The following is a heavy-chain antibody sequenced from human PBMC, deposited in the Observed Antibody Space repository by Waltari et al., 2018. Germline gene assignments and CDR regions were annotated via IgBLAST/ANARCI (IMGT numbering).Heavy chain of an antibody. CDR1: GYTFTSYA. CDR3: ARPLGELSSSGWYYFDY. CDR2: INAGNGNT. V-gene: IGHV1-3*01. D-gene: IGHD3-16*02. J-gene: IGHJ4*02. Sequence: QVQLVQSGAEVKKPGASVKVSCKASGYTFTSYAMHWVRQAPGQRLEGMGWINAGNGNTKYSQKFQGRVTITRDTSASTAYMELSSLRSEDTAVYYCARPLGELSSSGWYYFDYWGQGTLVTVSS.